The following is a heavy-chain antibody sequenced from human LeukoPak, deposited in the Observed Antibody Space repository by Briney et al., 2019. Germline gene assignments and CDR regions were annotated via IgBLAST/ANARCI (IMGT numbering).Heavy chain of an antibody. CDR3: ARGHGFRGYGDPNFDY. D-gene: IGHD4-17*01. CDR2: ISYDGSNK. J-gene: IGHJ4*02. V-gene: IGHV3-30*03. CDR1: GFTFSSYA. Sequence: GGSLRLSCAASGFTFSSYAMHWVRQAPGKGLEWVAVISYDGSNKYYADSVKGRFTISRDNAKNSLYLQMNSLRAEDTAVYYCARGHGFRGYGDPNFDYWGQGTLVTVSS.